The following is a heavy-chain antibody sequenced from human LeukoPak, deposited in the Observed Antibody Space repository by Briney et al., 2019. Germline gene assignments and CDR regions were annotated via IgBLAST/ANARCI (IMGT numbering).Heavy chain of an antibody. Sequence: PGGSLRLPCAASGFTFSTYAMNWVRQAPGKGLEWVSGITNGGNYTFYADSVKGWFTISRDNSKNTLYLQMNSLRADDTAVYYCASGHETTIGTFDYWGQGTLVTVSS. CDR3: ASGHETTIGTFDY. CDR2: ITNGGNYT. CDR1: GFTFSTYA. J-gene: IGHJ4*02. D-gene: IGHD2-21*02. V-gene: IGHV3-23*01.